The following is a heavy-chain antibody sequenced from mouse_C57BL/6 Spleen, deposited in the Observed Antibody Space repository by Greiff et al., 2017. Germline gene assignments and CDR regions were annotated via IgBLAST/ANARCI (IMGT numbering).Heavy chain of an antibody. V-gene: IGHV1-18*01. D-gene: IGHD1-1*01. J-gene: IGHJ1*03. CDR3: ARSRDYYGSSYGYFDV. CDR1: GYTFTDYN. Sequence: EVQLQQSGPELVKPGASVKIPCKASGYTFTDYNMDWVKQSHGKSLEWIGDINPNNGGTTYNQKFKGKATLTVDKSSSTAYMELRSLTSEDTAVYYCARSRDYYGSSYGYFDVWGTGTTVTVSS. CDR2: INPNNGGT.